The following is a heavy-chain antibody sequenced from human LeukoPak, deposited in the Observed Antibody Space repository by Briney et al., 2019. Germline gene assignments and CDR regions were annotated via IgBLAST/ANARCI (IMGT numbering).Heavy chain of an antibody. D-gene: IGHD2-15*01. CDR3: AREVVVAATSGDYYGMDV. CDR1: GGSISSYY. Sequence: SETLSLTCTVSGGSISSYYWSWIRQPPEKGLEWIGNIFYTGSTKYNPSLKSRVTISVDTSKNQFSLKLSSVTAADTAVYYCAREVVVAATSGDYYGMDVWGKGTTVTVSS. V-gene: IGHV4-59*01. J-gene: IGHJ6*04. CDR2: IFYTGST.